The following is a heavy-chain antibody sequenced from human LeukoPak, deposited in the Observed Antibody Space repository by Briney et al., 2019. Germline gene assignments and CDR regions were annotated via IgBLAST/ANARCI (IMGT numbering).Heavy chain of an antibody. J-gene: IGHJ6*03. V-gene: IGHV3-11*01. Sequence: GGSLRLSCAASGFTFSDYYMSWIRQAPGKGLECVSYISSSGSTIYYADSVKGRFTISRDNAKNSLYLQMNSLRAEDTAVYYCASTFFGVAQLAWFYYYYMDVWGKGTTVTVSS. CDR1: GFTFSDYY. D-gene: IGHD3/OR15-3a*01. CDR3: ASTFFGVAQLAWFYYYYMDV. CDR2: ISSSGSTI.